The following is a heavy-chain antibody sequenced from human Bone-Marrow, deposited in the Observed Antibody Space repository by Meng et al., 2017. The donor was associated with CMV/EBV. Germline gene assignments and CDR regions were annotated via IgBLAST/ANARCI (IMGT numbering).Heavy chain of an antibody. Sequence: GSISSTNWWTWVRPPPGKGLEWIGEIYHTGSTNYNPSLKSRVTISVDKSKNQYSLKLSFVNAADTAVYYCAKERGGNTGLSEYFEQWGQGTLVTVSS. D-gene: IGHD4-23*01. CDR3: AKERGGNTGLSEYFEQ. V-gene: IGHV4-4*02. CDR1: GSISSTNW. J-gene: IGHJ1*01. CDR2: IYHTGST.